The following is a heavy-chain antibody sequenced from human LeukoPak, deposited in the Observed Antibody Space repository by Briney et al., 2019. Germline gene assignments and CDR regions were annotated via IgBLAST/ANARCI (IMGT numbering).Heavy chain of an antibody. D-gene: IGHD3-22*01. CDR2: ISSSGSTI. CDR1: GFTFSDYY. V-gene: IGHV3-11*01. CDR3: AKAPSGDSSGYYTDAFDI. J-gene: IGHJ3*02. Sequence: GGSLRLSCAASGFTFSDYYMSWIRQAPGKGLEWVSYISSSGSTIYYADSVKGRFTISRDNAKNSLYLQMNSLRAEDTAFYYCAKAPSGDSSGYYTDAFDIWGQGTMVTVSS.